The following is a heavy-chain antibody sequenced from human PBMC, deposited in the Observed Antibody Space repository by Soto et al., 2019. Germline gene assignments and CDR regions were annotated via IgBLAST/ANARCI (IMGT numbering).Heavy chain of an antibody. CDR2: VNHSGST. CDR3: ARRYCSTTSCLAGFDP. V-gene: IGHV4-34*01. J-gene: IGHJ5*02. D-gene: IGHD2-2*01. CDR1: GGSFSGDH. Sequence: SETLSLACAVYGGSFSGDHWTWIRQPPGKGLEWIGEVNHSGSTNYNPSLKSRVTMSVDTSKNQISLKVKSVTAADTAVYYCARRYCSTTSCLAGFDPWGRGTLVTVSS.